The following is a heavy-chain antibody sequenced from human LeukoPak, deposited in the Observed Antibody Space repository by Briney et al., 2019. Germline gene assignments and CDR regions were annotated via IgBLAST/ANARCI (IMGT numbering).Heavy chain of an antibody. CDR1: GGSISSYY. CDR2: IYYSGST. D-gene: IGHD3-10*01. J-gene: IGHJ4*02. CDR3: AGGKVRGVTVDY. Sequence: SETLSLTCTVSGGSISSYYWSWIRQPPGKGLEWIGYIYYSGSTNYNPSLKSRVTMSVDTSKNQFSLKLSSVTAADTAVYYCAGGKVRGVTVDYWGQGTLVTVSS. V-gene: IGHV4-59*12.